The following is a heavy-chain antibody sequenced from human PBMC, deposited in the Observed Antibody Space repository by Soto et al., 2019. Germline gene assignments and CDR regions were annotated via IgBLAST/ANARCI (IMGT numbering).Heavy chain of an antibody. CDR1: GFTFSSYA. V-gene: IGHV3-23*01. CDR2: ISGSGGST. D-gene: IGHD3-22*01. J-gene: IGHJ4*02. Sequence: GGSLRLSCAASGFTFSSYAMSWVRQAPGKGLEWVSAISGSGGSTYYADSVKGRFTISRDNSKDTLYLQMNSLRAEDTAVYYCAKVGYDSSGYYDWGQGTLVTVSS. CDR3: AKVGYDSSGYYD.